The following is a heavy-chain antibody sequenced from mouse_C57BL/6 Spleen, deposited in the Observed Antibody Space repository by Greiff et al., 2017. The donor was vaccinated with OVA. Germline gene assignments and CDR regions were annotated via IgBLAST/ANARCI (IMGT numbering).Heavy chain of an antibody. J-gene: IGHJ3*01. CDR1: GYTFTSYW. V-gene: IGHV1-59*01. CDR3: ARSYYGSSYPAWFAY. Sequence: VQLQQPGAELVRPGTSVQLSCKASGYTFTSYWMHWVKQRPGQGLEWIGVIDPSDSYTNYNQKFKGKATLTVDTSSSTAYMQLSSLTSEDSAVYYCARSYYGSSYPAWFAYWGQGTLVTVSA. D-gene: IGHD1-1*01. CDR2: IDPSDSYT.